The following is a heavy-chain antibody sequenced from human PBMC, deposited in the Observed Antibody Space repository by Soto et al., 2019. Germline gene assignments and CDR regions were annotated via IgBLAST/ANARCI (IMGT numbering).Heavy chain of an antibody. CDR2: IRSKAYGGTT. Sequence: SLRLSCTASGFTFGDYAMSWFRQAPGKGLEWVGFIRSKAYGGTTDHAASVKGRFTISRDDSKSIAYLQMNSLKTEDTAVYYCTRDSGCGGDCYENYFDYWGQGTLVTVSS. CDR1: GFTFGDYA. V-gene: IGHV3-49*03. J-gene: IGHJ4*02. D-gene: IGHD2-21*02. CDR3: TRDSGCGGDCYENYFDY.